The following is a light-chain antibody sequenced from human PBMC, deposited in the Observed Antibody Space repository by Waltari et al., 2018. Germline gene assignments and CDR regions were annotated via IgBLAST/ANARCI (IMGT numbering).Light chain of an antibody. CDR2: DTS. CDR1: ESVSNC. Sequence: EIVLTQSPVTLSLAAGERATLSCRASESVSNCLAWYQQKPGQSPTLLIYDTSKRATGIPGRFSGSGYGTDFTLTINNLEAEDFALYYCQQGVILPLTFGGGTKLEIK. J-gene: IGKJ4*01. V-gene: IGKV3-11*01. CDR3: QQGVILPLT.